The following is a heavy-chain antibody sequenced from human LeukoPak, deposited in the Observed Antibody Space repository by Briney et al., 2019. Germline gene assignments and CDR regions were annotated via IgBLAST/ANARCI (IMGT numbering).Heavy chain of an antibody. V-gene: IGHV3-23*01. Sequence: GGSLRLSCAASGFTFSNYAMSWVRQAPGKGLEWVSAITGSGDSTYYAGSVKGRFTISRDNSKNTLYLQMNSLRAEDTAVYFCAGVGRVSWYVYWGQGTLVTVSS. CDR2: ITGSGDST. CDR3: AGVGRVSWYVY. CDR1: GFTFSNYA. D-gene: IGHD6-13*01. J-gene: IGHJ4*02.